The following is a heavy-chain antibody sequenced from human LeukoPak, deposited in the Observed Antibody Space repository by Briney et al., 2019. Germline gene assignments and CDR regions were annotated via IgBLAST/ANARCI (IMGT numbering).Heavy chain of an antibody. Sequence: GGSLRLSCAVSGFSFSSYAMHWVRQAPGKGLEYVSAISSNGGSTYYANSVKGRFTISRDNSKNTLYLQMGSLRAEDMAVYYCARSMRPYCGGDCPLQPFGGQGTLVTVSS. CDR3: ARSMRPYCGGDCPLQPF. D-gene: IGHD2-21*02. CDR2: ISSNGGST. J-gene: IGHJ4*02. V-gene: IGHV3-64*01. CDR1: GFSFSSYA.